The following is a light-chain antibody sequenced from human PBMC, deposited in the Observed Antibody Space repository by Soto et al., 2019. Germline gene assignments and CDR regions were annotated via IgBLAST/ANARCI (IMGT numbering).Light chain of an antibody. Sequence: EIVTTPSPTTPSVSPREGPPLPCRASQSVSSKLAWYQQKPGQAPRLLIYGASTRATGIPARFSGSGSGTEFTLIISSLQSEDSAVYYCQQYNSWLWTFGQGTKVDIK. CDR3: QQYNSWLWT. CDR2: GAS. V-gene: IGKV3-15*01. J-gene: IGKJ1*01. CDR1: QSVSSK.